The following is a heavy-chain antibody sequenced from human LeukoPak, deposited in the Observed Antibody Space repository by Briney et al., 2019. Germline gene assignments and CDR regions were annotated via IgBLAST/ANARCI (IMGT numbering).Heavy chain of an antibody. CDR1: GGSISSYY. D-gene: IGHD3-16*01. CDR2: IFYSGST. J-gene: IGHJ4*02. V-gene: IGHV4-59*01. CDR3: ARAGGTKKELDY. Sequence: PSETLSLTCTVSGGSISSYYWSWIRQPPGKGLEWIGHIFYSGSTNYNPSLKSRVTVSVDTSKNQFSLELSSVTAADTAVYYCARAGGTKKELDYWGQGTLVTVST.